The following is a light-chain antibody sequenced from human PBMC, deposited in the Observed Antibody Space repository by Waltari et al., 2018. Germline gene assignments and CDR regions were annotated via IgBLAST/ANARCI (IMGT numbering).Light chain of an antibody. CDR2: WSS. Sequence: DIVMTQSPDSLTVSLGERATINCKSSQSLLHSSNNKNYLAWYQQKPGQSPKLLIYWSSTRESGVPDRFRGSGSGTDFALTISSLQAEDVAVYHCQQYYSKPRTFGQGTKLEI. CDR1: QSLLHSSNNKNY. CDR3: QQYYSKPRT. V-gene: IGKV4-1*01. J-gene: IGKJ2*01.